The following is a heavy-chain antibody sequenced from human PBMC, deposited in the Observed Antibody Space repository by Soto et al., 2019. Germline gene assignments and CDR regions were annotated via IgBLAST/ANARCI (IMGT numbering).Heavy chain of an antibody. V-gene: IGHV4-30-4*01. D-gene: IGHD2-15*01. CDR3: ATMGTPATGLYFFDY. CDR1: GGSISSGNYY. J-gene: IGHJ4*02. CDR2: ISYSGST. Sequence: QVQLQESGPGLVKPSQTLSLTCTVSGGSISSGNYYWSWIRQPPGKGLEWIGFISYSGSTYYSTSLTSIVTISVDKSKSQFSLNLSFVTAADTAVYYCATMGTPATGLYFFDYWGQGSLVTVSS.